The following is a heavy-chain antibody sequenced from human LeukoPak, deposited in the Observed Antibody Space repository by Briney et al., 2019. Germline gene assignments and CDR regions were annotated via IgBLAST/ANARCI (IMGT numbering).Heavy chain of an antibody. D-gene: IGHD5-18*01. J-gene: IGHJ6*02. V-gene: IGHV1-24*01. Sequence: ASVKVSCKVSGYTLTELSMHWVRQAPGKGLEWMGGFDPEDGETIYAQKFQGRVTMTEDTSTDIAYMELSSLRSEDTAVYYCATVSPIKYSYGFRPLYYYGMDVWAKGPRSPSP. CDR2: FDPEDGET. CDR3: ATVSPIKYSYGFRPLYYYGMDV. CDR1: GYTLTELS.